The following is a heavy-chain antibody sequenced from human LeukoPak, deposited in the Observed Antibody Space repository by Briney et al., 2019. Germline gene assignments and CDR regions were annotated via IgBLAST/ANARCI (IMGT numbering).Heavy chain of an antibody. CDR2: ISGSGGST. CDR1: GFIFSSCA. CDR3: AKGRSCINDVCHLYFDY. D-gene: IGHD2-8*01. Sequence: GGSLRLSCAASGFIFSSCAMSWLRQAPGKGLEWVSTISGSGGSTYYADSVKGRFTISRDNSKNTVYLQMNSLRAEDTAVYYCAKGRSCINDVCHLYFDYWGQGTLVTVSS. J-gene: IGHJ4*02. V-gene: IGHV3-23*01.